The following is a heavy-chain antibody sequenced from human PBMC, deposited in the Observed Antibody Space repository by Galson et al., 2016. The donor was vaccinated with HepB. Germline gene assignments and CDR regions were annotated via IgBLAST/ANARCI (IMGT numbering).Heavy chain of an antibody. CDR1: GDSVSNNIDG. Sequence: CAISGDSVSNNIDGWNWIRQSPSRGLEWLGRTYYRSEWRYDYAPSVQSRISINPDTSKNQFSLHLNSVTPEDTAVYYCVKSVWLGRGFGSWGQGTLVTVSS. CDR2: TYYRSEWRY. D-gene: IGHD3-16*01. CDR3: VKSVWLGRGFGS. V-gene: IGHV6-1*01. J-gene: IGHJ4*02.